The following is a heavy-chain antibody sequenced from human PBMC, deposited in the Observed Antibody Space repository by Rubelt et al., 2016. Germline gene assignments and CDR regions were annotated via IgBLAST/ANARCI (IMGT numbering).Heavy chain of an antibody. CDR3: ARSPRYDFEDNWFDP. CDR1: GYTFTSYD. D-gene: IGHD3-3*01. Sequence: QVQLVQSGAEVKKPGASVKVSCKASGYTFTSYDINWVRQATGQGLEWMGWMNPNSGNTGYAQKFQGRVTMTRNTSISTAYMGLSSLRSEDTAVYYCARSPRYDFEDNWFDPWGQGTLVTVSS. V-gene: IGHV1-8*01. J-gene: IGHJ5*02. CDR2: MNPNSGNT.